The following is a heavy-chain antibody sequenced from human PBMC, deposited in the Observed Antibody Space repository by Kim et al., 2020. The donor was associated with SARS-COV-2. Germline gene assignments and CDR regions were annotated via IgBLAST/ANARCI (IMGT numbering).Heavy chain of an antibody. CDR2: IDPSGGRT. CDR3: ARDRMEDSSTWSGWSES. D-gene: IGHD6-13*01. Sequence: ASVKVSCKASGYTFANYYMNWVRQAPGQGLEWMGIIDPSGGRTNSAHKFQGRLTMTRDTSTSTVYMELSSLRSDDTAVYYCARDRMEDSSTWSGWSESWGQGALVTVSS. V-gene: IGHV1-46*01. J-gene: IGHJ5*01. CDR1: GYTFANYY.